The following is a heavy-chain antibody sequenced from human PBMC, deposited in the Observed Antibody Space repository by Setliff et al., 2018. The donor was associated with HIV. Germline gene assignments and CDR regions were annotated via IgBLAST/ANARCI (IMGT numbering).Heavy chain of an antibody. Sequence: GESLKISCEASGFSFSSYTMNWVRQAPGKGLEWVADIKQDGGEENYVDSVKGRFTISRDNAKNSLFLQMNSLRVEDTAVYYCARTREQWVVREFDYWGQGMLVTVSS. CDR2: IKQDGGEE. CDR1: GFSFSSYT. CDR3: ARTREQWVVREFDY. J-gene: IGHJ4*02. V-gene: IGHV3-7*01. D-gene: IGHD6-19*01.